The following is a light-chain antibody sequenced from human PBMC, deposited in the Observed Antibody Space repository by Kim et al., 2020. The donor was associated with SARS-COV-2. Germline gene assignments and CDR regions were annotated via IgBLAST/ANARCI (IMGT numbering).Light chain of an antibody. Sequence: QSALTQPASVSGSPGQSVTISCTGTNSDVGGHNLVSWYQHHPGKVPKLIIYGVSYRPSGVSNRFSGSKSGNMASLTISGLQPEDEADYYCSSYTTSSTNVFGTGTKVTVL. J-gene: IGLJ1*01. CDR3: SSYTTSSTNV. CDR1: NSDVGGHNL. V-gene: IGLV2-14*01. CDR2: GVS.